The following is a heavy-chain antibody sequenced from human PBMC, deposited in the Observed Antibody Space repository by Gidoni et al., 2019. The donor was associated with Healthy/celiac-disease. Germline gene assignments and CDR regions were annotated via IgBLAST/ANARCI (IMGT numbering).Heavy chain of an antibody. J-gene: IGHJ6*02. Sequence: GGGVVQPGRSLRLSCAASGFTFRGYAMHWVRQAPGKGLEWVAVISYDGSNKYYADSVKGRFTISRDNSKNTLYLQMNSRRAEDTAVYYCARYCSGGSCYSHPDVWGQGTTVTVSS. CDR3: ARYCSGGSCYSHPDV. CDR2: ISYDGSNK. V-gene: IGHV3-30-3*01. D-gene: IGHD2-15*01. CDR1: GFTFRGYA.